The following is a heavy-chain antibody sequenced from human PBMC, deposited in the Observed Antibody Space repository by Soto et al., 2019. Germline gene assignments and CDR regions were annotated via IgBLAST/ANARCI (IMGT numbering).Heavy chain of an antibody. D-gene: IGHD2-8*01. CDR3: ARTKAYCYYMDV. J-gene: IGHJ6*03. CDR1: GGSFSGYY. Sequence: SETLSLTCAVYGGSFSGYYWSWIRQPPGKGLEWIGEINHSGSTNYNPSLKSRVTISVDTSKNQFSLKLSSVTAADTAVYYCARTKAYCYYMDVWGKGTTVTVSS. V-gene: IGHV4-34*01. CDR2: INHSGST.